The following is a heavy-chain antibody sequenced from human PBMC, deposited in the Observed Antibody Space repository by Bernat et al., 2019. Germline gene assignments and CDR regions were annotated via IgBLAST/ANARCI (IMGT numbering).Heavy chain of an antibody. CDR2: ISSSSSYT. V-gene: IGHV3-21*04. J-gene: IGHJ6*03. Sequence: EVQLVESGGGLVRPGGSLRLSCAASGFTFSDYSMNWVRQAPGKGLEWVSTISSSSSYTNYADSVKGRFTISRDNAKNSLYLQMNSPRAEDTAVYYCARGTSTSAPYMDVWGKGTTVTVSS. CDR3: ARGTSTSAPYMDV. CDR1: GFTFSDYS.